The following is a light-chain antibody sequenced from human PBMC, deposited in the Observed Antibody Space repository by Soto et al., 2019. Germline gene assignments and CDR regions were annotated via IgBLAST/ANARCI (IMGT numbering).Light chain of an antibody. CDR3: CSHAGSNVI. J-gene: IGLJ2*01. CDR2: DVS. CDR1: TSDVGTYKF. Sequence: QSALTQPASVSGSPGQAITISCTGTTSDVGTYKFVSWYQQHPGIAPKLMIYDVSERPSGVSNRFSGSKSGNTASLTIAGLHAEYEADYYCCSHAGSNVIFGGGTKVTVL. V-gene: IGLV2-23*02.